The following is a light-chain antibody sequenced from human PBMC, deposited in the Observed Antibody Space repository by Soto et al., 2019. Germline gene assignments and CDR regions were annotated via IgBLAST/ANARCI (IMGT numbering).Light chain of an antibody. CDR3: QQYGSSSRT. Sequence: EIVMTQSPATLSVSPGERATLSCRASQSVSSNLAWYQQKPGQAPRLLIYGASTRATGIPARFSGSGSGTEFTLTISSLQSEDFAVYYCQQYGSSSRTFGQGTRLENK. CDR1: QSVSSN. V-gene: IGKV3-15*01. J-gene: IGKJ5*01. CDR2: GAS.